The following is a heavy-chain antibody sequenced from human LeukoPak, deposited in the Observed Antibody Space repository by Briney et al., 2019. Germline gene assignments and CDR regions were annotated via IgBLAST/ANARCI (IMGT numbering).Heavy chain of an antibody. CDR3: ARDLGPCSSTSCYAPIDYYYYYGMDV. J-gene: IGHJ6*04. CDR1: GFTFSSYS. D-gene: IGHD2-2*01. CDR2: ISSSSYI. V-gene: IGHV3-21*01. Sequence: PGGSLRLSCAASGFTFSSYSMNWVRQAPGKGLEWVSSISSSSYIYYADSVKGRFTISRDNAKNSLYLQMNSLRAEDTAVYYCARDLGPCSSTSCYAPIDYYYYYGMDVWGKGTTVTVSS.